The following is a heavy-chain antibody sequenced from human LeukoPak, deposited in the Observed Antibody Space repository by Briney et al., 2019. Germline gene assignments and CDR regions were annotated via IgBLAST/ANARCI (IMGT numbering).Heavy chain of an antibody. D-gene: IGHD1-26*01. Sequence: GGSLRLSCAASGFTFSSHGMHWVRQASGKGLEWVAFIRYDGISQYYADSVKGRFTISRDNSKNTLYLQMNSLRSEDTAVYYCARDPYSGSYGNYYYYFMDVWGKGTTVTISS. J-gene: IGHJ6*03. CDR1: GFTFSSHG. CDR3: ARDPYSGSYGNYYYYFMDV. V-gene: IGHV3-30*02. CDR2: IRYDGISQ.